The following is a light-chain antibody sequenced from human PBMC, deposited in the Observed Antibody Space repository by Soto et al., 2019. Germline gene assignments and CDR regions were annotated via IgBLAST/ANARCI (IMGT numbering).Light chain of an antibody. V-gene: IGLV1-40*01. Sequence: QSVLTQPPSVSGAPGQRVTISCTGGSSNIGARFDVHWYRQLPGTAPKLLIFGNINRPSGVPDRFSGSTSGTSASLAISGLQAEDEADYYCQSYDISLTSGVFGGGTKVTVL. J-gene: IGLJ3*02. CDR1: SSNIGARFD. CDR2: GNI. CDR3: QSYDISLTSGV.